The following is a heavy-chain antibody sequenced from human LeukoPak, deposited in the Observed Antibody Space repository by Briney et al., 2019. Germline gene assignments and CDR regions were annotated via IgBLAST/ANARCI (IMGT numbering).Heavy chain of an antibody. CDR1: GASINTYY. V-gene: IGHV4-59*08. CDR2: IYYSGTT. Sequence: PSETLSLTCTVSGASINTYYWTWIRQPPGKGLEWVGYIYYSGTTNYNPSLKTRLTIPINTTNNQSPHMQISLTDSYTAVYYCGITSYNPSLTTRVTIPIDPSKNQFSLKLSSVTAADTAVYYCARVLRAMASQYYFDFWGQGSLVTVSS. CDR3: GITSYNPSLTTRVTIPIDPSKNQFSLKLSSVTAADTAVYYCARVLRAMASQYYFDF. D-gene: IGHD3-10*01. J-gene: IGHJ4*02.